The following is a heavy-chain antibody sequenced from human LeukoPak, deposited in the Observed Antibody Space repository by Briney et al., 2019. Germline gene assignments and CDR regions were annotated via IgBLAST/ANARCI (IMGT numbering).Heavy chain of an antibody. V-gene: IGHV1-2*06. Sequence: ASVTVSCTASGYTFTGYCMHWVRPAPGQGLERMGRINPNSGGTNYAQKFQGRVTMTRDTSISTAYMELSRLRSDDTAVYYCARLGYSNPHFDIWGQGTMVTVSS. D-gene: IGHD2-15*01. CDR2: INPNSGGT. J-gene: IGHJ3*02. CDR3: ARLGYSNPHFDI. CDR1: GYTFTGYC.